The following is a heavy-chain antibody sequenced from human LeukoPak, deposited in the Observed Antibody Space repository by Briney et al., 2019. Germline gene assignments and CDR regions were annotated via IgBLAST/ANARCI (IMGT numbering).Heavy chain of an antibody. CDR2: IYYGGST. Sequence: SETLSLTCSVSGDSINSNYWSWMRQPPVKGLEWIGYIYYGGSTNYNPSLKSRVSMSVDTSKNQFSLNLSSVTAADTAVYHCARLLAGGPGGSGRAHFDYWGQEPWSPSPQ. V-gene: IGHV4-59*01. CDR1: GDSINSNY. J-gene: IGHJ4*01. CDR3: ARLLAGGPGGSGRAHFDY. D-gene: IGHD2-15*01.